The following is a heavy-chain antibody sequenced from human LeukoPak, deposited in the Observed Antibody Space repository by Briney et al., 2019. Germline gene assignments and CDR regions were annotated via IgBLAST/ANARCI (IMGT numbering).Heavy chain of an antibody. CDR2: INPNSGGT. CDR3: ARDRGSGSYSSRLLDY. Sequence: ASVKISCKASGYRFTGHYMHWVRQAPGQGLEWMGRINPNSGGTYSAQKFQGRVTMTRDTSISTAYMEVSGLRSDDTAVYYCARDRGSGSYSSRLLDYWGQGTVLTVSS. CDR1: GYRFTGHY. J-gene: IGHJ4*02. D-gene: IGHD1-26*01. V-gene: IGHV1-2*06.